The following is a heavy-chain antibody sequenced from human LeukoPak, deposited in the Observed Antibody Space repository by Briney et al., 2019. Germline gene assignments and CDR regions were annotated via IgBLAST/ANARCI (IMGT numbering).Heavy chain of an antibody. CDR1: GYTFTSYA. J-gene: IGHJ4*02. CDR2: INTNTGNP. CDR3: AISPVYYDILTGYYKASPLDY. V-gene: IGHV7-4-1*02. Sequence: GASVKVSCKASGYTFTSYAMNWVRQAPGQGLEWTGWINTNTGNPTYAQGFTGRFVFSLDTSVGTAYLQISSLKAEDTAVYYCAISPVYYDILTGYYKASPLDYWGQGTLVTVSS. D-gene: IGHD3-9*01.